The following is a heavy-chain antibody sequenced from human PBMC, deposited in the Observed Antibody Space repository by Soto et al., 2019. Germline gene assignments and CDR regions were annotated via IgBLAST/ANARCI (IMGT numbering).Heavy chain of an antibody. Sequence: EVQLVESGGGLVQPGGSLRLSCAASGFTVSSYYMSWVRQAPGKGLEWVSIIHRGGNTYYADSVKGRFTISRDNSNNMLFLQMNSRRADDTAVYYCARDPGYGLPFLEYLFHRGQGTLVTVSS. CDR2: IHRGGNT. J-gene: IGHJ4*02. CDR3: ARDPGYGLPFLEYLFH. V-gene: IGHV3-66*01. D-gene: IGHD3-3*01. CDR1: GFTVSSYY.